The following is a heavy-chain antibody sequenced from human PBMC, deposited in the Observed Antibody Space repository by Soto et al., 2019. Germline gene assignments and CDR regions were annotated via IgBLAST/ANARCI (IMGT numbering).Heavy chain of an antibody. D-gene: IGHD2-2*01. CDR3: ARLGGYCSITKCYGGGDY. Sequence: GESLKISCKGSGYSFTSYWIGWVRQMPGKGLEWMGIIYPGDSDTRYSPSFQGQVTISADKSISTAYLQWSSLKASDTAMYYCARLGGYCSITKCYGGGDYWGQGTLVTVSS. J-gene: IGHJ4*02. V-gene: IGHV5-51*01. CDR2: IYPGDSDT. CDR1: GYSFTSYW.